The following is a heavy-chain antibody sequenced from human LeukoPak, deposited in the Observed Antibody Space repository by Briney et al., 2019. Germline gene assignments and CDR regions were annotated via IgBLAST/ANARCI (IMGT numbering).Heavy chain of an antibody. J-gene: IGHJ4*02. CDR1: GDSISTDY. Sequence: PSETLSLTCIVSGDSISTDYWSWIRQSAGKGLEWIGYINYSGSSEYNPSLKSRITISVDRSKNEISLKMRSVTAADTAVYYCARLDCISDTCYNYWALGALVTVSS. D-gene: IGHD2-21*01. CDR3: ARLDCISDTCYNY. CDR2: INYSGSS. V-gene: IGHV4-59*08.